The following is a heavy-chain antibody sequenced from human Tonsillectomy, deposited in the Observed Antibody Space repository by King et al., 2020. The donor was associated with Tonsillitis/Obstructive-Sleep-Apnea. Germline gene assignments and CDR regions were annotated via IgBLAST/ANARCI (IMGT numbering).Heavy chain of an antibody. CDR1: GFTFDDYG. V-gene: IGHV3-20*04. D-gene: IGHD3-16*02. J-gene: IGHJ4*02. Sequence: VQLVESGGGVVRPGGSLRLSCAASGFTFDDYGMSWVRQAPGKGLEWVSGINWNGGSTGYADSVKGRFTISRDNAKNSLYLQMNSLRAEDTAWYYCAREKIMITFGGVIAYDYWGQGTLVTVSS. CDR2: INWNGGST. CDR3: AREKIMITFGGVIAYDY.